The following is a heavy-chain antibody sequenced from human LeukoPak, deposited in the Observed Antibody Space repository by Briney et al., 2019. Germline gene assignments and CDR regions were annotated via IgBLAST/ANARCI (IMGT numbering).Heavy chain of an antibody. CDR3: ARVLIGGGRSFDY. V-gene: IGHV3-74*01. CDR2: IDGDGRST. J-gene: IGHJ4*02. D-gene: IGHD2-15*01. CDR1: GFTYSDYW. Sequence: GGSLRLSCAASGFTYSDYWMHRVRQVPGKGLVWVSRIDGDGRSTSYADSVKGRFTISRDTAKNTLYLQMKSLRAEDTAVYYCARVLIGGGRSFDYWGQGTLVTVSS.